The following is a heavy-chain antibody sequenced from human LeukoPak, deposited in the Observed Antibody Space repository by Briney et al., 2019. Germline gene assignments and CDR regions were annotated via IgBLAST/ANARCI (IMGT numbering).Heavy chain of an antibody. J-gene: IGHJ4*02. CDR2: IRYDGSNK. CDR1: AFPFSSYG. CDR3: AKDQCSSTSCYFATERFDY. Sequence: GGSLRLSCAASAFPFSSYGMHWVRQAPGKGLEWVAFIRYDGSNKYYADSVKGRFTISRDNSKNTLYLQMNSLRAEDTAVYYCAKDQCSSTSCYFATERFDYWGQGTLVTVSS. D-gene: IGHD2-2*01. V-gene: IGHV3-30*02.